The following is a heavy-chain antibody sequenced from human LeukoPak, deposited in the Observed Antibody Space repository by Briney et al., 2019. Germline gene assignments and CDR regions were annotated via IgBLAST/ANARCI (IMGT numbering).Heavy chain of an antibody. Sequence: PSETLSLTCTVSGASISSYYWSWIRQPPGKGLEWIGYIYYSGSANYSPSLKSRVTISVDTSKNQFSLRLSSVTAADTAVYYCARGGIPFYYYMDVWGKGTTVTVSS. CDR2: IYYSGSA. J-gene: IGHJ6*03. CDR3: ARGGIPFYYYMDV. CDR1: GASISSYY. V-gene: IGHV4-59*12.